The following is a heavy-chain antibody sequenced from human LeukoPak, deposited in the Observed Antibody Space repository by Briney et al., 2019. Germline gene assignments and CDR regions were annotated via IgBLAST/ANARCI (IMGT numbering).Heavy chain of an antibody. Sequence: QTGGSLRLSCAASGFTVSSNYMSWVRQAPGKGLEWVSVIYSGGSTYYADSVKGRFTISRDNSKNTLYLQMNSLRAEDTAVYYCAKEYDSSGPIDYWGQGTLVTVSS. V-gene: IGHV3-53*01. CDR2: IYSGGST. J-gene: IGHJ4*02. CDR1: GFTVSSNY. D-gene: IGHD3-22*01. CDR3: AKEYDSSGPIDY.